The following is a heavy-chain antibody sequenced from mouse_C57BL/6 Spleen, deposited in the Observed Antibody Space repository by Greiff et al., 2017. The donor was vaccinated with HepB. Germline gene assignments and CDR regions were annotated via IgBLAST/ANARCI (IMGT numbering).Heavy chain of an antibody. D-gene: IGHD2-12*01. Sequence: DVKLVESGGGLVKPGGSLKLSCAASGFTFSSYAMSWVRQTPEKRLEWVATISDGGSYTYYPDNVKGRFTISRDNAKNNLYLQMSHLKSEDTAMYYCARLLGYFDYWGQGTTLTVSS. CDR1: GFTFSSYA. CDR2: ISDGGSYT. V-gene: IGHV5-4*03. J-gene: IGHJ2*01. CDR3: ARLLGYFDY.